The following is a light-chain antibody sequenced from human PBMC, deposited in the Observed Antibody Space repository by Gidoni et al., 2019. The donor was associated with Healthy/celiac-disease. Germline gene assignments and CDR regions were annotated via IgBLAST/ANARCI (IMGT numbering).Light chain of an antibody. J-gene: IGLJ2*01. CDR1: SSNIGAGYD. CDR2: VNS. Sequence: QSVLTQPPSVSGAPGQRVTISCTGSSSNIGAGYDVPWYQQLPGTAPKRLIYVNSNRPSGAPDRFSGSKSGTSASLAITGLQAEDEADYYCQSYDSSLSGSVFGGGTKLTVL. CDR3: QSYDSSLSGSV. V-gene: IGLV1-40*01.